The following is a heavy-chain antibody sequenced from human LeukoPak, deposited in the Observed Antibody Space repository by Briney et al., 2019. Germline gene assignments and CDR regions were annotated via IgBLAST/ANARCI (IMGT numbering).Heavy chain of an antibody. CDR2: VHYSGST. Sequence: SETLSLTCTVSGGSISGTKFYWGWIRQPPGKGLEWIGSVHYSGSTYYNPSLKSRVTISVDTSKNQFSLKLSSVTAADTAVYYCAREGGYSYGYGRSRYFDYWGQGTLVTVSS. CDR1: GGSISGTKFY. J-gene: IGHJ4*02. V-gene: IGHV4-39*07. D-gene: IGHD5-18*01. CDR3: AREGGYSYGYGRSRYFDY.